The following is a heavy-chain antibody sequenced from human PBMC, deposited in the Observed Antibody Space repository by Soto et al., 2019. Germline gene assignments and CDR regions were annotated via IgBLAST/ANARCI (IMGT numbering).Heavy chain of an antibody. V-gene: IGHV3-74*01. D-gene: IGHD2-21*02. CDR3: VCFECGRTAVVTAMEANGY. Sequence: VQLVASGGGLVQPGGSLRLSCAASGFTFSSYWMHWVRQGPGKGLVWVSRVNSDESSTSYADSVKGRFTISRDKAKNTLYRQMSSLGVEDTALYYCVCFECGRTAVVTAMEANGYWGQGTLVTVSS. CDR1: GFTFSSYW. CDR2: VNSDESST. J-gene: IGHJ4*02.